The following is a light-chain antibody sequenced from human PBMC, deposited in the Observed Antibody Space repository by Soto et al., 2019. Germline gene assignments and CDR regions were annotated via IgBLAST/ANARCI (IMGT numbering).Light chain of an antibody. CDR1: QSVASSY. V-gene: IGKV3-20*01. Sequence: EIVLTQSPDTLSLSPGERATLSCRASQSVASSYLAWYQQKPGLAPRLVIYEASTRATGIPDRFSGSESGTDFTLTISRLEPEDFAVYYCQQYAYSPLTFGGGTKVEIK. J-gene: IGKJ4*01. CDR2: EAS. CDR3: QQYAYSPLT.